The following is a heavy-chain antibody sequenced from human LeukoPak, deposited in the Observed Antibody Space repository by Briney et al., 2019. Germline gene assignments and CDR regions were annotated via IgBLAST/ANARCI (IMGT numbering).Heavy chain of an antibody. D-gene: IGHD1/OR15-1a*01. J-gene: IGHJ4*02. CDR2: IIPMSGTT. CDR3: ARSNNVFFAGDH. CDR1: GDTFSSYA. Sequence: SVKVSCKASGDTFSSYAFSWVRQAPGQGLEWMGAIIPMSGTTHYAQNFQGRVTITSDESTRTVYLEVTSLRSVDTALYYCARSNNVFFAGDHWGQGTLVTVSS. V-gene: IGHV1-69*01.